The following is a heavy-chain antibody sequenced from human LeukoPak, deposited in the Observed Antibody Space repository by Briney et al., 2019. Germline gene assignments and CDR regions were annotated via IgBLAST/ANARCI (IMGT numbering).Heavy chain of an antibody. CDR3: ARSSSSWYYFDY. D-gene: IGHD6-13*01. CDR1: GFTVSSNY. V-gene: IGHV3-11*01. CDR2: ISSSGSTI. J-gene: IGHJ4*02. Sequence: PGGSLRLSCAASGFTVSSNYMSWVRQAPGKGLEWVSYISSSGSTIYYADSVKGRFTISRDNAKNSLYLQMNSLRAEDTAVYYCARSSSSWYYFDYWGQGTLVTVSS.